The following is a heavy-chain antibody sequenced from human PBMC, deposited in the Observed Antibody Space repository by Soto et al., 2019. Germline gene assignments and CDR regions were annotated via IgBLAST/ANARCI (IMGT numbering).Heavy chain of an antibody. Sequence: QVQLVQSGAEVKKPGASVKVSCKASGYTFTSYGISWVRQAPGQGLEWMGWINAYNGNTNYAQKFQGRVTMTTHTSTSTADMELRSLRSDDKAVYFWARDPVAGTYFDSWGQGTLVTVPS. CDR2: INAYNGNT. D-gene: IGHD6-19*01. CDR1: GYTFTSYG. J-gene: IGHJ4*02. CDR3: ARDPVAGTYFDS. V-gene: IGHV1-18*01.